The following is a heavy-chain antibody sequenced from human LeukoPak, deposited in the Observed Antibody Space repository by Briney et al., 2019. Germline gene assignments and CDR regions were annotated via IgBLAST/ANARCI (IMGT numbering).Heavy chain of an antibody. CDR1: GYTFTSYD. CDR3: AREPYSGSLLRYFDWLLTGYFDY. D-gene: IGHD3-9*01. Sequence: ASVKVSCKASGYTFTSYDINWVRQATGQGLEWVGWMNPNSGNTGYAQKFQGRVTMTRNTSISTAYMELSSLRSEDTAVYYCAREPYSGSLLRYFDWLLTGYFDYWGQGTLVTVSS. V-gene: IGHV1-8*01. CDR2: MNPNSGNT. J-gene: IGHJ4*02.